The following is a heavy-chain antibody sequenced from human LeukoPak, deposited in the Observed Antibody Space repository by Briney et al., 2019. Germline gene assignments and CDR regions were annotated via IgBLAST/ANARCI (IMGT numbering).Heavy chain of an antibody. V-gene: IGHV1-2*02. CDR3: ATVGFGDFDWFDP. D-gene: IGHD2-21*01. Sequence: ASVKVSCKASGYTFTGYYMHWVRQAPGQGLEWMGWINPNSGGTNYAQKFQGRVTMTRDTSISTAYMELSSLRSEDTAVYYCATVGFGDFDWFDPWGQGTLVTVSS. J-gene: IGHJ5*02. CDR1: GYTFTGYY. CDR2: INPNSGGT.